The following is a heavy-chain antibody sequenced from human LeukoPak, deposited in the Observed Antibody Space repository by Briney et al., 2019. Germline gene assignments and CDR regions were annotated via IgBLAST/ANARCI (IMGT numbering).Heavy chain of an antibody. J-gene: IGHJ2*01. CDR3: ARVGGDYAEHRWYFDL. CDR2: ISSSNTYI. D-gene: IGHD4-17*01. Sequence: GGSLRLSCAASGFTFSNYSLNWVRQAPGKGLEWVSSISSSNTYIYYGDSIKGRFTISRDNAKNSLYLQMNSLRAEDTAVYYCARVGGDYAEHRWYFDLWGRGTLVTVFS. CDR1: GFTFSNYS. V-gene: IGHV3-21*01.